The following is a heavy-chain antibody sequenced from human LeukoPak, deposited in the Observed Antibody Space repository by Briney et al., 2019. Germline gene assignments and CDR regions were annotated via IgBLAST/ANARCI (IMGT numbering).Heavy chain of an antibody. J-gene: IGHJ4*02. CDR3: ARVRYSYGYYY. D-gene: IGHD5-18*01. Sequence: GGSLRLSCAASGFTFSSYGMSWVRQAPGKGLEWVSAISGSGGSTYYADSVKGRFTISRDNSKNTVYLQMNSLRAEDTAVYYCARVRYSYGYYYWGQGTLVTVSS. V-gene: IGHV3-23*01. CDR2: ISGSGGST. CDR1: GFTFSSYG.